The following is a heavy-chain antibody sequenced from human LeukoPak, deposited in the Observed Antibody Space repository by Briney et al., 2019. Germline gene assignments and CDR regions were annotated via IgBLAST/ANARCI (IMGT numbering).Heavy chain of an antibody. CDR2: IIPIFGTA. D-gene: IGHD4-17*01. CDR1: GGTFSSYA. J-gene: IGHJ4*02. V-gene: IGHV1-69*05. CDR3: ARRVSYGDFDY. Sequence: ASVKVSCKASGGTFSSYAISWVRQAPGQGLEWMGGIIPIFGTANYAQKFQGRVTITRNTSISTAYMQLSSLRSEDTAVYYCARRVSYGDFDYWGQGTLVTVSS.